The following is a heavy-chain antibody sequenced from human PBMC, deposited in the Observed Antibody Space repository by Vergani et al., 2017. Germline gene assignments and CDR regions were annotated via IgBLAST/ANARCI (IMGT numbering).Heavy chain of an antibody. D-gene: IGHD6-19*01. CDR3: ARLGWLGGIDY. V-gene: IGHV3-21*01. Sequence: EVQLVESGGGLVKPRGSLRLSCAASGFTFSSYSMNWVRQAPGKGLEWVSSISSSSSYIYYADSVKGRFTISRDNAKNSLYLQMNSLRAEDTAVYYCARLGWLGGIDYWGQGTLVTVSS. CDR2: ISSSSSYI. J-gene: IGHJ4*02. CDR1: GFTFSSYS.